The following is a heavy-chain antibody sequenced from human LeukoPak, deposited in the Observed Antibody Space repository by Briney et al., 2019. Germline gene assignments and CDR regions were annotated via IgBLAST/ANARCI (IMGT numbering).Heavy chain of an antibody. Sequence: GGSLRLYCAASGFTVSSTYMSWGRQAPGYGLAWVSVIYSGGSTYYADSVKGRFTISRDTSNNALYLQMNSLRAEDTAVYYCARAMASYYDSSGYPLYYFDYWGQGTLVTVSS. CDR1: GFTVSSTY. V-gene: IGHV3-53*01. CDR2: IYSGGST. J-gene: IGHJ4*02. D-gene: IGHD3-22*01. CDR3: ARAMASYYDSSGYPLYYFDY.